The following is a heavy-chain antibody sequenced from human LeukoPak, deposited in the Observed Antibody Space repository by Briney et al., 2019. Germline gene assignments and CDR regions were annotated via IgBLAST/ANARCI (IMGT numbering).Heavy chain of an antibody. V-gene: IGHV4-4*09. CDR2: IYTSGST. J-gene: IGHJ4*02. CDR3: ARVLGTVRFLEWREYYFDY. D-gene: IGHD3-3*01. Sequence: SETLSLTCTVSGGSISSYYWSWIRQPPGKGLEWIGHIYTSGSTNYNPSLKSRVTISVDTSKNQFSLKLSSVTAADTAVYYCARVLGTVRFLEWREYYFDYWGQGTLVTVSS. CDR1: GGSISSYY.